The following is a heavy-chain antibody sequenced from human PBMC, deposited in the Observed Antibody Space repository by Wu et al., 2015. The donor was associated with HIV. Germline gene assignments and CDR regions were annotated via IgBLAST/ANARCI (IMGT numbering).Heavy chain of an antibody. CDR1: GYSFTNYY. J-gene: IGHJ4*02. V-gene: IGHV1-46*01. D-gene: IGHD2-8*02. CDR2: INPSRGTT. Sequence: QVQPVQSGAEVRKPGASVKVSCKASGYSFTNYYIHWVRQAPGQGLEWMGIINPSRGTTRSAQKFQGRVTMTRDTSTTTVYMQLSSLRSEDTAVYYCARDNRRCAGGKCDVDLYYFDYWGQGTLLTVSS. CDR3: ARDNRRCAGGKCDVDLYYFDY.